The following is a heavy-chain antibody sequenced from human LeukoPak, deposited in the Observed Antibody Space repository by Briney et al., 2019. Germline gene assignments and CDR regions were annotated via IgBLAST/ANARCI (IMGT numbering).Heavy chain of an antibody. Sequence: GGSLRLSCAASGSTFNIYSMNWVRQAPGKGLEWVSSISSSSSYIYYADSVKGRFTISRDNAKNSLYLQMNSLRAEDTAVYYCARDGDGDYWGQGTLVTVSS. CDR3: ARDGDGDY. CDR2: ISSSSSYI. V-gene: IGHV3-21*01. CDR1: GSTFNIYS. J-gene: IGHJ4*02. D-gene: IGHD5-24*01.